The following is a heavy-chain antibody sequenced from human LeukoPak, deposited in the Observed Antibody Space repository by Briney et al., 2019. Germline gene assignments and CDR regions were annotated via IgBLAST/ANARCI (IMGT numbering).Heavy chain of an antibody. CDR3: ARGSYYYYYGMDV. V-gene: IGHV6-1*01. J-gene: IGHJ6*02. CDR1: GDSVSSNSAA. CDR2: TYYRSKWYN. Sequence: SQTLSLTCAISGDSVSSNSAAWNWLRQSPSRGLEWLGRTYYRSKWYNDYAVSVKSRITINPDTSKNQFSLQLNSVTPEDTAVYYCARGSYYYYYGMDVWGQGTTVTVSS.